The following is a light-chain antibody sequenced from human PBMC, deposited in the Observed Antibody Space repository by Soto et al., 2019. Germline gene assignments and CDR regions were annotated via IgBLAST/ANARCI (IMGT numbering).Light chain of an antibody. J-gene: IGKJ5*01. CDR3: LQDFNYPIT. V-gene: IGKV1-12*01. CDR2: AAS. CDR1: QDISSW. Sequence: DIQMTQSPSSMSASVGDRVTVTCRASQDISSWLAWYQQKPGKAPQLLIYAASSLQSGVPSRFSGGGSGTDFTLTISSLLPEDFATYYCLQDFNYPITFGQGTRLEIK.